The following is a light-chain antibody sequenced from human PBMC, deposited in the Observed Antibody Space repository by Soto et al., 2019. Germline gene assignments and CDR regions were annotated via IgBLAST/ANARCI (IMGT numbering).Light chain of an antibody. Sequence: EIVLTQSPAILSLSPGERATLSCRTNQTVTTYLAWYQHKTGQAPRLLIYGASTRATGIPARVSGSGSGTEFTLTISSLQSEDFAVYYCQQYNNWPRTFGQGTKV. V-gene: IGKV3-15*01. J-gene: IGKJ1*01. CDR2: GAS. CDR1: QTVTTY. CDR3: QQYNNWPRT.